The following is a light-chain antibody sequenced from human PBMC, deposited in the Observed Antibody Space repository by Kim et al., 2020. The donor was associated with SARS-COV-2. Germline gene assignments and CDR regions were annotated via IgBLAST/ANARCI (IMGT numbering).Light chain of an antibody. CDR3: QVWDSSRGHHWV. V-gene: IGLV3-21*04. CDR2: YDS. Sequence: PGRTARRTGGENNSGREGVHWYQREPAQAPVLSIYYDSGRPAGIPKRCSGSDSGNTATLTISRVEAEDEADYYCQVWDSSRGHHWVFGGGTQLTVL. J-gene: IGLJ3*02. CDR1: NSGREG.